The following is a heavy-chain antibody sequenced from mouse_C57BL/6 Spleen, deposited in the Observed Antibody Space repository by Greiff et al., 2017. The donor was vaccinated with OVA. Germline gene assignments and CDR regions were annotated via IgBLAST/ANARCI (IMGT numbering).Heavy chain of an antibody. J-gene: IGHJ3*01. Sequence: EVQLQQSGAELVRPGASVKLSCTASGFNIKDYYMHWVKQRPEQGLEWIGRIDPEDGDTEYAPKFQGKATMTADTSSNTAYLQLSSLTSEDTAVYYCTRDYDRAWFAYWGQGTLVTVSA. CDR2: IDPEDGDT. V-gene: IGHV14-1*01. CDR1: GFNIKDYY. CDR3: TRDYDRAWFAY. D-gene: IGHD2-4*01.